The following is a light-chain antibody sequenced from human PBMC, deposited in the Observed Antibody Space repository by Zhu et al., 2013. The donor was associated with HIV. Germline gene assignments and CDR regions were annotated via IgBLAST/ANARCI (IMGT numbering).Light chain of an antibody. CDR3: QQRANLPLT. Sequence: EIVMTQSPASMSVSAGERATFSCRASQSVGTNVAWYQQKPGQAPRLLVYGASTRATGIPGRFSGSGSGTDFSLTISSLEPDDFAVYYCQQRANLPLTFGGGTRVEIK. CDR1: QSVGTN. V-gene: IGKV3D-15*01. J-gene: IGKJ4*01. CDR2: GAS.